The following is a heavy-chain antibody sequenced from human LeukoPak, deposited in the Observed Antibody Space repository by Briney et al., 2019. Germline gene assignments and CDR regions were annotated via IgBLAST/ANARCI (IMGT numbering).Heavy chain of an antibody. D-gene: IGHD4-17*01. CDR3: ASGAHDYGDFYFDY. CDR2: ISAYSGDT. V-gene: IGHV1-18*01. CDR1: GYTFTSYG. Sequence: ASVKVSCKASGYTFTSYGISWVRQAPGQGLEWMGRISAYSGDTNYAQKFQGRATMTTDTSTSTAYMELSSLRSEDTAVYYCASGAHDYGDFYFDYWGQGTLVTVSS. J-gene: IGHJ4*02.